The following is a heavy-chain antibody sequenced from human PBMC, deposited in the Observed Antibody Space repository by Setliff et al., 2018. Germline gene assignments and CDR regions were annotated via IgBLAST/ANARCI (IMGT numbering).Heavy chain of an antibody. D-gene: IGHD2-15*01. V-gene: IGHV3-30*02. CDR1: GFTFSNYG. Sequence: LSCVASGFTFSNYGMHWVRQAPGKGLEWVAFIQYDGSDKYYDDSVKGRFTISRDNSKNTLYLQMNSLRAEDTAVYYCAKDDAGYCSGGSCYAPFDYWGQGTLVTVSS. CDR2: IQYDGSDK. CDR3: AKDDAGYCSGGSCYAPFDY. J-gene: IGHJ4*02.